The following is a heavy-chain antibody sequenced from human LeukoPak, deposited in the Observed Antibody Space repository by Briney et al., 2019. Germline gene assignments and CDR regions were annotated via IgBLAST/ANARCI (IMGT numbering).Heavy chain of an antibody. CDR1: GFTFSCYE. Sequence: GGSLRLSCAASGFTFSCYEMNWVRQAPGKGLEGVSYISSSGSTIYYADSVKGRFTISRDNAKNSLYLQLNSLRAEATAVYYCARDRPPFSWGPGTLVTVSS. CDR3: ARDRPPFS. V-gene: IGHV3-48*03. CDR2: ISSSGSTI. J-gene: IGHJ5*02. D-gene: IGHD3-3*01.